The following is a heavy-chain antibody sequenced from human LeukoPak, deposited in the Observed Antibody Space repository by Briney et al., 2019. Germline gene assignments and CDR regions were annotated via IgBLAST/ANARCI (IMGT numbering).Heavy chain of an antibody. V-gene: IGHV4-34*01. D-gene: IGHD6-19*01. CDR3: ARGRSGWYFGQDY. CDR2: INHSGST. CDR1: GGSFSGYY. J-gene: IGHJ4*02. Sequence: PSETLSLTCAVYGGSFSGYYWSWIRQPPGKGLEWIGEINHSGSTNYNPSLKSRVTISVDTSKNQFSLKLSSVTAADTAVYYCARGRSGWYFGQDYWGQGTLVTVSS.